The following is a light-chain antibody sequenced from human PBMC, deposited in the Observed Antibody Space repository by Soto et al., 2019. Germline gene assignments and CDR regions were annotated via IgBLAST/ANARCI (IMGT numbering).Light chain of an antibody. V-gene: IGKV1-39*01. CDR3: EQSYSSPRT. CDR2: ATS. Sequence: DIQLTQSPSSLSASVGDRVTITCLASQSINTYLTWYQHKPGKAPKLLIYATSILQSGVPSRISGSGSGTDFSLTISSLQPEDFATYFCEQSYSSPRTFGHGTNLEIK. J-gene: IGKJ2*02. CDR1: QSINTY.